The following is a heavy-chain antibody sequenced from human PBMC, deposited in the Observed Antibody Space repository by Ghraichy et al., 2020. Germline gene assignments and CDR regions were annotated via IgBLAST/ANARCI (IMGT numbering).Heavy chain of an antibody. V-gene: IGHV3-48*01. Sequence: GGSLRLSCAASGFTFSSYSMNWVRQAPGKGLEWVAYITSRSNSIYYADSVKGRFTISRDNAKNSLFLQMKSLRAEDTAVYYCAGGLTPYYGSGIGGTSPFDYWGQGTLVTVSS. D-gene: IGHD3-10*01. CDR2: ITSRSNSI. CDR3: AGGLTPYYGSGIGGTSPFDY. J-gene: IGHJ4*02. CDR1: GFTFSSYS.